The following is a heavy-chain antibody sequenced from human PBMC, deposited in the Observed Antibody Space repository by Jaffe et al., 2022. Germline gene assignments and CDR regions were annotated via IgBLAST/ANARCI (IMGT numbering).Heavy chain of an antibody. CDR2: IYTSGST. Sequence: QVQLQESGPGLVKPSQTLSLTCTVSGGSISSGSYYWSWIRQPAGKGLEWIGRIYTSGSTNYNPSLKSRVTISVDTSKNQFSLKLSSVTAADTAVYYCARVVDGEGFDEGRGEIYYYYYMDVWGKGTTVTVSS. D-gene: IGHD4-17*01. V-gene: IGHV4-61*02. J-gene: IGHJ6*03. CDR3: ARVVDGEGFDEGRGEIYYYYYMDV. CDR1: GGSISSGSYY.